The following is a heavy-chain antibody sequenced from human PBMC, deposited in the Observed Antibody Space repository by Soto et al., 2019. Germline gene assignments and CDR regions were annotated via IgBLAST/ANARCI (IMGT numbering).Heavy chain of an antibody. D-gene: IGHD2-2*01. CDR2: ISGSGGST. J-gene: IGHJ6*02. V-gene: IGHV3-23*01. CDR1: GFTFSSYA. Sequence: WGSLRLSCAASGFTFSSYAMSWVRQAPGKGLEWVSAISGSGGSTYYADSVKGRSTISRDNSKNTLYLQMNSLRAEDTAVYYCAKARGPSKYYYYGMDVWGQGTTVTVSS. CDR3: AKARGPSKYYYYGMDV.